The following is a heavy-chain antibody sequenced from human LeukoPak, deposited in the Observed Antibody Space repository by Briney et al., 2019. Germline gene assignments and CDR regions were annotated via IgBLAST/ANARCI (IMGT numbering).Heavy chain of an antibody. D-gene: IGHD3-3*01. Sequence: GGSLRLSCAASGFTFSSYGMHWVRQAPGKGLEWVAVISYDGSNKYYADSVKGRFTISRDNSKNTLYLQMNSLRAEDTAVYYCAKEIYDLFSHTGIDYWGQGTLVTVSS. J-gene: IGHJ4*02. V-gene: IGHV3-30*18. CDR1: GFTFSSYG. CDR2: ISYDGSNK. CDR3: AKEIYDLFSHTGIDY.